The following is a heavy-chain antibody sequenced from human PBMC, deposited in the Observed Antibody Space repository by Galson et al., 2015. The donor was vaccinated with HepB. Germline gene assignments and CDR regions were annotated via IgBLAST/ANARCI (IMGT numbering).Heavy chain of an antibody. CDR3: ARGGLGYCSGGSCYSWGAFDI. CDR1: GFTVSSNY. Sequence: SLRLSCAASGFTVSSNYMSWVRQAPGKGLEWVSVIYSGGSTYYADSVKGRFTISRDNSKNTLYLQMNSLRAEDTAVYYCARGGLGYCSGGSCYSWGAFDIWGQGTMVTVSS. CDR2: IYSGGST. D-gene: IGHD2-15*01. J-gene: IGHJ3*02. V-gene: IGHV3-66*02.